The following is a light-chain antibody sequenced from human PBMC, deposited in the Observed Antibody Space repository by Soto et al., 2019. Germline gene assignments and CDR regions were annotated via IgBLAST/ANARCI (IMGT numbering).Light chain of an antibody. J-gene: IGLJ1*01. CDR1: SSDVGGYNY. CDR3: SSYNSGSTYV. Sequence: QSVLTQPASVSGSPGQSITISCTGTSSDVGGYNYVSWYQQYPGKAPKLMIYEVSNRPSGVSTRFSGSKSGNTASLTISGLQPEQQPDHYCSSYNSGSTYVFGTGTKVTV. V-gene: IGLV2-14*01. CDR2: EVS.